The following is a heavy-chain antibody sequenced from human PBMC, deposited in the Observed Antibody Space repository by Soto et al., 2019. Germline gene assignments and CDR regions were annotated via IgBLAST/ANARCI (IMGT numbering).Heavy chain of an antibody. J-gene: IGHJ3*02. Sequence: QGQLQESGPGLVKPSQTLSLTCRVSGVYINSGCYYWSWIRHHPGKGLEWIGYIYYTGHTCYNPSIKSRVAMSLDTSKNQFSLKLSSVAAADTAVYYCARGSQLERDALDIWGQGTMVTVSS. CDR1: GVYINSGCYY. CDR3: ARGSQLERDALDI. D-gene: IGHD1-1*01. CDR2: IYYTGHT. V-gene: IGHV4-31*03.